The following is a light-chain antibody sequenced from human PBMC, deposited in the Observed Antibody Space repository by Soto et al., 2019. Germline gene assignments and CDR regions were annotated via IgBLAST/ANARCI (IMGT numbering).Light chain of an antibody. CDR2: DVS. CDR1: QDIRGA. J-gene: IGKJ5*01. V-gene: IGKV1-13*02. CDR3: QQFNSYPIT. Sequence: IQVTQSPSSLSASVGDRVTMTCRASQDIRGALAWYQQKSGKPPNLLIYDVSTLEGGVPSRFSGSGSGTEFTLTISSLQPEDFGTYYCQQFNSYPITFGHGTRLEIK.